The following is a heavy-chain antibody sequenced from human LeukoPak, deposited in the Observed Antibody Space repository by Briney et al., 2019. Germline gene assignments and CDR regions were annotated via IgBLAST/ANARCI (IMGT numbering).Heavy chain of an antibody. CDR3: AKDRWRVYYYGMDV. Sequence: PGGSLRLSCAASGFTFDDYAMHWVRQAPGKGLEWVSGISWNSGSIGYADSVKGRFTISRDNAKNSLYLQMNSLRAEDTALYYCAKDRWRVYYYGMDVWGRGTTVTVSS. J-gene: IGHJ6*02. CDR2: ISWNSGSI. V-gene: IGHV3-9*01. D-gene: IGHD6-19*01. CDR1: GFTFDDYA.